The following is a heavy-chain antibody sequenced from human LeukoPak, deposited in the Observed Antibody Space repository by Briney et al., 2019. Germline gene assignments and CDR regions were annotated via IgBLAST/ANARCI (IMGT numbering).Heavy chain of an antibody. J-gene: IGHJ6*02. CDR2: VNSDGSST. Sequence: PGGSLRLSCAASGFTFSSHWMHWVRQAPGKGLVWVSRVNSDGSSTNYAASVKGRFTISRDNAKNTLYLQMNSLRAEDTAVYYCARAGRQCSSTSCYVYYYGMDVWGQGTTVTVSS. V-gene: IGHV3-74*01. D-gene: IGHD2-2*01. CDR3: ARAGRQCSSTSCYVYYYGMDV. CDR1: GFTFSSHW.